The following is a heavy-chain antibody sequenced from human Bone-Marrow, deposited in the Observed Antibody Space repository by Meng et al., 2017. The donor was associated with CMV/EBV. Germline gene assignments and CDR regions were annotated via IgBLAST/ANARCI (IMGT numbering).Heavy chain of an antibody. Sequence: GESLKISCAASGFTFSSYEMNWVRQAPGKGLEWVSYISSSGSTIYYADSVKGRFTISRDNAKNSLYLQMNSLRAEDTAVYYCARVPAATYIRWFDPWGQGPLVTGYS. CDR3: ARVPAATYIRWFDP. D-gene: IGHD2-2*01. V-gene: IGHV3-48*03. CDR1: GFTFSSYE. J-gene: IGHJ5*02. CDR2: ISSSGSTI.